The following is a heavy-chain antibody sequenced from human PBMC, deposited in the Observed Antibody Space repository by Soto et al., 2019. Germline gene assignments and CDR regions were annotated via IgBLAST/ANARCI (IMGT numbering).Heavy chain of an antibody. Sequence: QVQLVQSGGEEKKPGASVKVSCKASVYDFIGHGISWVRQARGQGLEWMGWINSYNGDTKYARKYQDRITLTKDKSPRTVYRELTSLRSDDTALYYCARDQWLKVPAAAGDKFDSWGQGTLVTVSS. CDR3: ARDQWLKVPAAAGDKFDS. J-gene: IGHJ5*01. D-gene: IGHD6-19*01. V-gene: IGHV1-18*04. CDR1: VYDFIGHG. CDR2: INSYNGDT.